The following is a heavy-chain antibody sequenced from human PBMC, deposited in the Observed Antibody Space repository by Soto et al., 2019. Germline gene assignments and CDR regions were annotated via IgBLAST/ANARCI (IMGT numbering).Heavy chain of an antibody. CDR2: ISGSSRYT. CDR1: GFNFSDHY. D-gene: IGHD6-19*01. CDR3: ARTTSGWHYYDY. Sequence: GGSLRLSCAVSGFNFSDHYMNWIRQAPGRGLEWVSYISGSSRYTNFADSVKGRFTISRDNAKNSLYLQMNSLRAEDTAVYYCARTTSGWHYYDYWGQGTRVTVYS. J-gene: IGHJ4*02. V-gene: IGHV3-11*06.